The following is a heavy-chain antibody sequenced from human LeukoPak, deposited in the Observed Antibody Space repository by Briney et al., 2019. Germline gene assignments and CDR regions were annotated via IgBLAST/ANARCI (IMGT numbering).Heavy chain of an antibody. D-gene: IGHD2/OR15-2a*01. Sequence: GGSLRLSCEASGFTFRSYAMTWVRQAPGKGLEWVSAISGSGGGTYYADSVKGRFTISRDNSKSTLYLQMNSLRAEDTAVYYCAKKGRILSESVYWGQGTLVTVSS. CDR1: GFTFRSYA. V-gene: IGHV3-23*01. CDR2: ISGSGGGT. CDR3: AKKGRILSESVY. J-gene: IGHJ4*02.